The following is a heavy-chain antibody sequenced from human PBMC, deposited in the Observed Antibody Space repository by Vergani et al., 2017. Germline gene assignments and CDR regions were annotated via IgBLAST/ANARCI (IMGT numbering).Heavy chain of an antibody. J-gene: IGHJ4*02. Sequence: EVQLLESGGGLVQPGGSLRLSCAASGFTFSSYAMSWVRQAPGKGLEWVSAISGSGGSTYYADSVKGRFTISRDNSKNTLYLQMNSLRAEDTAVYYCAKDLLLWFGELNPFDYWGQGTLVTVSS. CDR3: AKDLLLWFGELNPFDY. D-gene: IGHD3-10*01. V-gene: IGHV3-23*01. CDR2: ISGSGGST. CDR1: GFTFSSYA.